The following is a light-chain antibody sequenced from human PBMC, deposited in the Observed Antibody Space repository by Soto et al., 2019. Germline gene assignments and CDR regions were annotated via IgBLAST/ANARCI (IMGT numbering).Light chain of an antibody. CDR3: QQYNSYPWT. V-gene: IGKV1-5*01. Sequence: DIQMTQSPSTVSASVGDRVTSTCRASQSISSFVACYQQKPGKAPKLLIYAASSLESGVPSTCSGSASGTEFTISISSLQPDDFATYYCQQYNSYPWTFGKGPMADIK. CDR2: AAS. CDR1: QSISSF. J-gene: IGKJ1*01.